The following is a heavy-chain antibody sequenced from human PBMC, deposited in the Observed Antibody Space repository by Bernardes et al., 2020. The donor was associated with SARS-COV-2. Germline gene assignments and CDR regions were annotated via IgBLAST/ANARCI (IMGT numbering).Heavy chain of an antibody. CDR2: ISGSGATT. J-gene: IGHJ4*02. CDR1: GFTFPSYA. Sequence: GSLRLSCAASGFTFPSYAMSWVRQAPGKGLEWVSGISGSGATTYYADSVKGRFTISRDHSKKTVFLQMNSLRAEDTGVYYCAKGGRAFHETSGPDYWGQGTLVSVSS. D-gene: IGHD3-22*01. V-gene: IGHV3-23*01. CDR3: AKGGRAFHETSGPDY.